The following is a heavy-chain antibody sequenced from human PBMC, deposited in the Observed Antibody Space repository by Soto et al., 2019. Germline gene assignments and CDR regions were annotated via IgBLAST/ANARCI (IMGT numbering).Heavy chain of an antibody. J-gene: IGHJ4*02. CDR2: IYSGATT. CDR3: ARGRFLEPGYFDY. CDR1: GFTVSNTY. Sequence: PGGSLRLSCAASGFTVSNTYMSWVRQAPGKGLEWVSVIYSGATTSSADSVKGRFTISRDSSKNTLSLQMNSLRAANTAVYYCARGRFLEPGYFDYWGQGTLVTVSS. D-gene: IGHD3-3*01. V-gene: IGHV3-53*01.